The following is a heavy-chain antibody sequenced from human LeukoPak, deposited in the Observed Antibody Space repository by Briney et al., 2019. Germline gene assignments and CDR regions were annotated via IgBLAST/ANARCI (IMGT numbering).Heavy chain of an antibody. Sequence: TSQTLSLTCAVYGGSFSGYYWSWIRQPPGKGLEWIGEINHSGSTNYNPSLKSRVTISVDTSKNQFSLKLSSMTAADTAVYYCARVRATYYYGSGSYYIDYWGQGTLVTVSS. V-gene: IGHV4-34*01. CDR1: GGSFSGYY. CDR3: ARVRATYYYGSGSYYIDY. J-gene: IGHJ4*02. D-gene: IGHD3-10*01. CDR2: INHSGST.